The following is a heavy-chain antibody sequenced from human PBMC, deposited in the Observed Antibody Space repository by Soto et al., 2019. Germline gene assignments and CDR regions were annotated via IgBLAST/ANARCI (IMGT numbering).Heavy chain of an antibody. CDR3: AKANFAVVIIDY. D-gene: IGHD3-3*01. CDR1: GFTFSNYA. J-gene: IGHJ4*02. Sequence: EVQLLESGGGLVQPGGSLRLSCAASGFTFSNYAMNWVRQAPGKGLEWVSAISGSGDRTYYADSVKGRVTISRANSKNTLYLQMNSLRAEDTAVSYCAKANFAVVIIDYWGQGTLVTVSS. V-gene: IGHV3-23*01. CDR2: ISGSGDRT.